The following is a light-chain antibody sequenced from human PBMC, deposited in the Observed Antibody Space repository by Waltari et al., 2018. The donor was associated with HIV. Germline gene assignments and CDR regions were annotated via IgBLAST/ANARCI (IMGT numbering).Light chain of an antibody. CDR3: GTWDSSLSAGV. CDR1: SSNIGNNY. J-gene: IGLJ2*01. CDR2: DSN. V-gene: IGLV1-51*01. Sequence: QSVLTQPPSVSAAPGQKVTISCSGSSSNIGNNYVSWYQQLPGTAPKPLIYDSNKRPSGIPDRFSGSKSGTSATLGITGLQTGDEADYYCGTWDSSLSAGVFGGGTKLTVL.